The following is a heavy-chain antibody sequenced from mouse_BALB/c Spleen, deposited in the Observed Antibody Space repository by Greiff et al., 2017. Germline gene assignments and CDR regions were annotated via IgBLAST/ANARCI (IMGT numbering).Heavy chain of an antibody. CDR2: IYPGNGDT. CDR3: GRAYFDY. Sequence: QSGAELVKPGASVKMSCKASGYTFTSYNMHWVKQTPGQGLEWIGAIYPGNGDTSYNQKFKGKATLTADKSSSTAYMQLSSLTSEDSAVYYCGRAYFDYWGQGTTLTVSS. CDR1: GYTFTSYN. J-gene: IGHJ2*01. V-gene: IGHV1-12*01.